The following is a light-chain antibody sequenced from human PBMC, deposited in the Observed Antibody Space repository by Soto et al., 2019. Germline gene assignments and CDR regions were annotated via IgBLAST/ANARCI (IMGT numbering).Light chain of an antibody. CDR2: EVS. J-gene: IGLJ3*02. CDR1: SSDVGGYNY. V-gene: IGLV2-14*01. CDR3: NSYKTKYPWL. Sequence: QSALTQPASVSGSPGQSITISCTGTSSDVGGYNYVSWYQQHPGKAPKLIIYEVSNRHSGVSNRFSGSKSGNTASLTISGLQAEDEADYYFNSYKTKYPWLFGGGTKLTVL.